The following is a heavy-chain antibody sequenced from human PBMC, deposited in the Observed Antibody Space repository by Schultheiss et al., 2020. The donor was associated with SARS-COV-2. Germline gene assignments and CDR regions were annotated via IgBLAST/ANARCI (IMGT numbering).Heavy chain of an antibody. CDR1: GGSISSGGYY. D-gene: IGHD3-10*01. Sequence: SETLSLTCTVSGGSISSGGYYWSWIRQPPGKGLEWIGEINHSGSTNYNPSLKSRVTISVDTSKNQFSLKLSSVTAADTAVYYCARDTYYGSGSYLHGMDVWGQGTTVTVSS. J-gene: IGHJ6*02. V-gene: IGHV4-61*08. CDR3: ARDTYYGSGSYLHGMDV. CDR2: INHSGST.